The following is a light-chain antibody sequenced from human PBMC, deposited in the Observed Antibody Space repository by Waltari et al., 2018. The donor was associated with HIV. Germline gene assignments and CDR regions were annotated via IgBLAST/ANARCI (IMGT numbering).Light chain of an antibody. CDR3: QTWATGIRV. CDR2: VNSDGSH. CDR1: SAHSSYA. J-gene: IGLJ3*02. Sequence: QLVLTQSPSASASLGASVKLTCTLSSAHSSYAIAWHQQQPEKGPRYLMKVNSDGSHRKGDVIPDRFSGSSSGAERYLIISSLQSEDEADYYCQTWATGIRVFGGGTKLTVL. V-gene: IGLV4-69*01.